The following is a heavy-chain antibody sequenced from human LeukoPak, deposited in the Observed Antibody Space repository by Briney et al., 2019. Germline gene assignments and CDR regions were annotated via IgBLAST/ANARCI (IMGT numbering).Heavy chain of an antibody. J-gene: IGHJ6*02. D-gene: IGHD3/OR15-3a*01. Sequence: GGSLRLSCAASGLTLSDYDIHWVRQPIGKGLDWVSGLGSAGDKYHAGSERGRFTISREDAENSVYLQMNGLRPEDTAIYYCARAKRETSTRPWTSGMDVWGQGTRVTVSS. V-gene: IGHV3-13*01. CDR3: ARAKRETSTRPWTSGMDV. CDR1: GLTLSDYD. CDR2: LGSAGDK.